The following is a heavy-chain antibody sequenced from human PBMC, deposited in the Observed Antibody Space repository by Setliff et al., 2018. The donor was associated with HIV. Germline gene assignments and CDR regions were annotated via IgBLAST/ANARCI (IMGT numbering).Heavy chain of an antibody. CDR3: ARQRSSGWYSAEYFQH. Sequence: GESLKISCKGSGYSFTSYWIVWVRQMPGKGLEWMGIIYPADSDTRYSPSFQGQVTISADKSSSTAYLQWSSLKASDTAMYYCARQRSSGWYSAEYFQHWGQGTLVTVSS. D-gene: IGHD6-19*01. V-gene: IGHV5-51*01. CDR2: IYPADSDT. J-gene: IGHJ1*01. CDR1: GYSFTSYW.